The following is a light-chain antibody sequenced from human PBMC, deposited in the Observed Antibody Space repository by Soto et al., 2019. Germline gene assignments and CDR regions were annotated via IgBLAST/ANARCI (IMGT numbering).Light chain of an antibody. CDR1: QSISNH. V-gene: IGKV1-39*01. CDR3: QQSYSSPPT. Sequence: DIPITQSPSSPSASVEDRVIITCRASQSISNHLNWYQQKPGKAPKLLIFAASSLQSGVPSRFSGSRSGPDFTLTISSLQPEDFATYYCQQSYSSPPTFGQGTKVDI. CDR2: AAS. J-gene: IGKJ1*01.